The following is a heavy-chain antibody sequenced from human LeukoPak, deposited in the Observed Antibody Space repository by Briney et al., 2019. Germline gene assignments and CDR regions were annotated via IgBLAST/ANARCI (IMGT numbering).Heavy chain of an antibody. J-gene: IGHJ6*04. CDR2: INAGNGNT. V-gene: IGHV1-3*01. D-gene: IGHD3-10*01. CDR1: GYTLTSYA. CDR3: ARGGYYGSGSYYNVGYYGMDV. Sequence: ASVKVSCKASGYTLTSYAMHWVRQAPGQRLEWMGWINAGNGNTKYSQKFQGRVTITRDTSASTAYMELSSLRSEDTAVYYCARGGYYGSGSYYNVGYYGMDVWGKGTTVTVSS.